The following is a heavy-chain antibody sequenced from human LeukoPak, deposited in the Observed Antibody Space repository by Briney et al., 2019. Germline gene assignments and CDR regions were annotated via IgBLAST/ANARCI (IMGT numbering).Heavy chain of an antibody. CDR3: AKGVTTRTALNPFDP. D-gene: IGHD1-1*01. V-gene: IGHV3-23*01. J-gene: IGHJ5*02. CDR1: GFSFSIHG. CDR2: ISGSGGST. Sequence: PGGSLTLSCAAAGFSFSIHGMGWVRRAPGKGLEWVSAISGSGGSTYYADSVKGRFTISRDNSKNTLYLQMNSLRAEDTAVYYCAKGVTTRTALNPFDPWGQGTLVTVSS.